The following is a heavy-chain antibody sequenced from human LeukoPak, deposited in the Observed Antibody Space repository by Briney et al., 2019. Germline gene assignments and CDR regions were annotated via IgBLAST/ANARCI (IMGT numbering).Heavy chain of an antibody. CDR1: GFTFSSYS. V-gene: IGHV3-48*04. J-gene: IGHJ4*02. CDR2: ISSSSSTI. D-gene: IGHD3-10*01. Sequence: GGSLRLSCAASGFTFSSYSMNWVRQAPGKGLEWVSYISSSSSTIYYADSVKGRFTISRDNAKNSLYLQMNSLRAEDTAVYYCARTYGSGSPAFDYWGQGTLVTVSS. CDR3: ARTYGSGSPAFDY.